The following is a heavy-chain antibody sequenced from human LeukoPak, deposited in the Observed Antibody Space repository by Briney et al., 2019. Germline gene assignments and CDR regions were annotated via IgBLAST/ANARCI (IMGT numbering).Heavy chain of an antibody. D-gene: IGHD2-15*01. V-gene: IGHV4-39*01. J-gene: IGHJ6*03. CDR2: IYYSGST. CDR3: ARQGYCSGGSCYGWSYYYDMDV. Sequence: PSETLSLTCTVSGGSISSSSYYWGWIRQPPGKGLEWIGSIYYSGSTYYNPSLKSRVTISVDTSKNQFSLKLSSVTAADTAVYYCARQGYCSGGSCYGWSYYYDMDVWGKGTTVTVSS. CDR1: GGSISSSSYY.